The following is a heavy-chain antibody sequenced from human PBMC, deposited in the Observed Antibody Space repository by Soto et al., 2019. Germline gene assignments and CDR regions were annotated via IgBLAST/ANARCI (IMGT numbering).Heavy chain of an antibody. CDR1: GLTFSSYA. J-gene: IGHJ4*02. CDR3: AKVLRSSCSSTKCEGFDY. CDR2: ISGSAGST. V-gene: IGHV3-23*01. D-gene: IGHD2-2*01. Sequence: TXGSLRLFCGASGLTFSSYAMSWVRQAPGKGLEWVSTISGSAGSTYYADSVKGRFTISREQSKNMLYLQMNSLRVEDTAIFYCAKVLRSSCSSTKCEGFDYWGQGTPVTVSS.